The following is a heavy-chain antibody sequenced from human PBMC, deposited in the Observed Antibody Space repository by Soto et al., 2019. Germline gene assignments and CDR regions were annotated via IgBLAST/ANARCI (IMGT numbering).Heavy chain of an antibody. CDR1: GFTFSSYS. D-gene: IGHD3-9*01. CDR3: AREGGLRYFGPPVDV. Sequence: EVQLVESGGGLVQPGGSLRLSCAASGFTFSSYSMNWVRQAPGKGLEWVSSISSSSSYIYYADSVKGRFTISRDNAKNSLYLQMNSLRAEDTAVYYCAREGGLRYFGPPVDVWGQGTTVTVSS. J-gene: IGHJ6*02. CDR2: ISSSSSYI. V-gene: IGHV3-21*01.